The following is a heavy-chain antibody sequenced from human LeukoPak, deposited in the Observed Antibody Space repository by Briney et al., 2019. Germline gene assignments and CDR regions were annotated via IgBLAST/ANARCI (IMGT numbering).Heavy chain of an antibody. CDR2: ISSSGSSI. D-gene: IGHD2-15*01. Sequence: GGSLRLSCAASGFTFSSYEMNWVRQAPGKGLEWVSYISSSGSSIHYADSVKGRFTISRDNAKNSLYLQMNSMRAEDTAVYHCARQISRYCSGGSCYSGWEFYFDYWGQGTPVTVSS. CDR1: GFTFSSYE. V-gene: IGHV3-48*03. CDR3: ARQISRYCSGGSCYSGWEFYFDY. J-gene: IGHJ4*02.